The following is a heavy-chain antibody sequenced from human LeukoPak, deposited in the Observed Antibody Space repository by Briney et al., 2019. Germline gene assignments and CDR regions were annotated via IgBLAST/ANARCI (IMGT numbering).Heavy chain of an antibody. D-gene: IGHD4-17*01. CDR2: INAGNGNT. CDR3: ARESDYGDYATNWFDP. J-gene: IGHJ5*02. V-gene: IGHV1-3*01. CDR1: GYTFTSYA. Sequence: GASVKVSCKASGYTFTSYAMQWVRQAPGQRLEWIGCINAGNGNTKYSQKFQGRVTITRDTSASTAYMELSSLRSEDTAVYYCARESDYGDYATNWFDPWGQGTLVTVSS.